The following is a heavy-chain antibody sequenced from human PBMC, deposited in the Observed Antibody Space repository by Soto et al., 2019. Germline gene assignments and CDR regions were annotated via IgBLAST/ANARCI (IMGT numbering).Heavy chain of an antibody. CDR3: ARYRWRPGILTGYGPNYYYGMDV. CDR1: GFTFSSYG. Sequence: GGSLRLSCAASGFTFSSYGMHWVRQAPGKGLEWVAVIWYDGSNKYYADSVKGRFTISRDNSKNTLYLQMNSLRAEDTAVYYCARYRWRPGILTGYGPNYYYGMDVWGQGTTVTVSS. V-gene: IGHV3-33*01. D-gene: IGHD3-9*01. J-gene: IGHJ6*02. CDR2: IWYDGSNK.